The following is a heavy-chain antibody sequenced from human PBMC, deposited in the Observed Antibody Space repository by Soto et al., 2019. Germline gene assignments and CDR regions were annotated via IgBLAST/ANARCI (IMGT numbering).Heavy chain of an antibody. V-gene: IGHV1-2*02. Sequence: VGCKACGDRIKGYSMHWAQQSTGQGLEWMGWINPNSGVTKYAQKFQGRVTMTSDLSISTAYMELSSLRSDDTAVYYCARLGSAVGTAATGAWLAPWGNGTLVTVSS. J-gene: IGHJ5*02. CDR1: GDRIKGYS. CDR2: INPNSGVT. D-gene: IGHD2-15*01. CDR3: ARLGSAVGTAATGAWLAP.